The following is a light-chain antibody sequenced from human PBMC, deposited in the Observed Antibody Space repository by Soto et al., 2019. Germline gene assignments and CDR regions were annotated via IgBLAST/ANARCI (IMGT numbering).Light chain of an antibody. V-gene: IGKV3-15*01. CDR1: QSVNSD. CDR3: QQYNNWPLT. J-gene: IGKJ4*01. CDR2: GAS. Sequence: EIVLTQSPATLSVSPGDRATLSCRASQSVNSDLAWFQQKPGQAPRLLIYGASTRATGIPARFSGSGSGTEFTLTISSLQSEDFAIYYCQQYNNWPLTFGGGTKVEIK.